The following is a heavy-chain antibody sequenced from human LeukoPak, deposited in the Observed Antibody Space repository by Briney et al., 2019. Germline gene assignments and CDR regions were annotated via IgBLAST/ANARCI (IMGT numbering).Heavy chain of an antibody. CDR3: ARHGYTASHYFLDY. CDR1: SGSINSYY. CDR2: IYTTGTT. D-gene: IGHD3-16*01. V-gene: IGHV4-4*07. Sequence: SETLSLTCTVSSGSINSYYWGWVRQPAGRGLEWIGRIYTTGTTHYNPSLKSRLTMSIDTSKRQFSLNLRSVTAADTAIYYCARHGYTASHYFLDYWGQGTLVTASS. J-gene: IGHJ4*02.